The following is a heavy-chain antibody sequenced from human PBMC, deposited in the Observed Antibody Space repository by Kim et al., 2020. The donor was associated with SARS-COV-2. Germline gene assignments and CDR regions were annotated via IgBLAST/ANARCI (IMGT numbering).Heavy chain of an antibody. D-gene: IGHD3-10*01. J-gene: IGHJ6*02. CDR3: ATSTPGDLMVRGLYYYYYGMDV. V-gene: IGHV1-24*01. CDR2: FDPEDGET. CDR1: GYTLTELS. Sequence: ASVKVSCKVSGYTLTELSMHWVRQAPGKGLEWMGGFDPEDGETIYAQKFQGRVTMTEDTSTDTAYMELSSLRSEDTAVYYCATSTPGDLMVRGLYYYYYGMDVWGQGTTVTVSS.